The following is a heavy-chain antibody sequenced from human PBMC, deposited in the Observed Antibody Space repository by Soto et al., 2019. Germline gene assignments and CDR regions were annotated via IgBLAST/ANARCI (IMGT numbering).Heavy chain of an antibody. V-gene: IGHV3-23*01. J-gene: IGHJ4*02. CDR1: GFTFSRFA. Sequence: PGGSLRLSCAASGFTFSRFAMTWVRQGPGKGPVWVSSINIDGSTYYADSVKGRFTISRDDSKNTLFLQMNSLRTEDTAIYYCAKNYYLDNWGQGTLVTVS. CDR2: INIDGST. CDR3: AKNYYLDN.